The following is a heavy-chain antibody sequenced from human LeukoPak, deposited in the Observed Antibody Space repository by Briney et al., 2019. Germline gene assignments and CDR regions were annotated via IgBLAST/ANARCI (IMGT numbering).Heavy chain of an antibody. CDR2: MNPNSGNT. V-gene: IGHV1-8*01. D-gene: IGHD2-2*02. J-gene: IGHJ6*02. CDR1: GYTFTSYD. Sequence: ASVKVSCKASGYTFTSYDINWVRQATGQGLEWMGWMNPNSGNTGYAQKFQGRVTMTRNTSISTAYMELSSLRSEDTAVYYCAREAEYQLLYFYYYYGVDVWGQGTTVTVSS. CDR3: AREAEYQLLYFYYYYGVDV.